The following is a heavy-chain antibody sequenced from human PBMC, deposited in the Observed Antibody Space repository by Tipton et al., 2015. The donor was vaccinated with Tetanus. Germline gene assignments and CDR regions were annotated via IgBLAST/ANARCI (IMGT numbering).Heavy chain of an antibody. D-gene: IGHD6-19*01. V-gene: IGHV3-53*01. Sequence: SLRLSCAASGFIVSSSYMSWVRQTPGKGLELVSIIYSGGRTNFSDSVKGRLAVSRDTSNNTLHLQMNTLRGEDTAIYYCSRSECSEGKCFLRVFNSWGQGTLVTVSS. CDR2: IYSGGRT. J-gene: IGHJ4*02. CDR1: GFIVSSSY. CDR3: SRSECSEGKCFLRVFNS.